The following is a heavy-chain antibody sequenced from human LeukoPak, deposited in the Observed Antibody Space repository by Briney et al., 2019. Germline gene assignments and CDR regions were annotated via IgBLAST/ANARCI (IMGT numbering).Heavy chain of an antibody. J-gene: IGHJ4*02. D-gene: IGHD2-8*02. CDR2: IYSDNT. CDR1: GFTVSTNS. CDR3: AKHQPGQRVVDY. Sequence: GGSLRLSCTVSGFTVSTNSMSWVRQAPGKGLEWVSFIYSDNTHYSDSVKGRFTISRDNSKNTLYLQMNSLRAEDTAVYYCAKHQPGQRVVDYWGQGTLVTVSS. V-gene: IGHV3-66*04.